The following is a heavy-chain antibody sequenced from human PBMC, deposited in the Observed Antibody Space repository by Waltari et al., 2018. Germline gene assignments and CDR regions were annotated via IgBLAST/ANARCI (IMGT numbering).Heavy chain of an antibody. CDR1: GFTFSSYW. V-gene: IGHV3-7*01. Sequence: EVQLVESGGGLVQPGGSLRLSCAASGFTFSSYWMSWVRQAPGKGLEWVANIKQDGSEKYYVDSVKGRFTISRDNAKNSLYLQMNSLRAEDTAVYYCARVVVVVAATFWFDPWGQGTLVTVSS. D-gene: IGHD2-15*01. J-gene: IGHJ5*02. CDR3: ARVVVVVAATFWFDP. CDR2: IKQDGSEK.